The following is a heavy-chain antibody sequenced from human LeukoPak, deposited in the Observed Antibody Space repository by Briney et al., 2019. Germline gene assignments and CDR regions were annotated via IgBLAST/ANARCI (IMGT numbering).Heavy chain of an antibody. CDR2: ISAYNGNT. Sequence: ASVKVSSKASGYTFTSYGISWVRQAPGQGLEWMGWISAYNGNTNYAQKLQGRVTMTTDTSTSTAYMELRSLRSDDTAVYYCARDAGITGTTCPDYWGQGTLVTVSS. D-gene: IGHD1-20*01. J-gene: IGHJ4*02. V-gene: IGHV1-18*01. CDR1: GYTFTSYG. CDR3: ARDAGITGTTCPDY.